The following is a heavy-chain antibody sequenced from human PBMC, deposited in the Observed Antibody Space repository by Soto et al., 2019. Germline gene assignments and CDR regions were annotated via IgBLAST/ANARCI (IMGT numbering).Heavy chain of an antibody. CDR2: IIPISGTT. D-gene: IGHD3-10*01. CDR3: ARLRASGDLLDY. Sequence: ASVKVSSKASGGTFSSYAISWVRQAPGQGLEWMGGIIPISGTTNYAQKFQGRVTITADEYTSTAYMELSSLRSEDTAVYYCARLRASGDLLDYWGRGTLVTVSS. V-gene: IGHV1-69*13. CDR1: GGTFSSYA. J-gene: IGHJ4*02.